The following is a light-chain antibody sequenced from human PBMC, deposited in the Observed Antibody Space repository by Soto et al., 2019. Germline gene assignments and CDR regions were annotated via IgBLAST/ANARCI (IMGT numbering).Light chain of an antibody. CDR3: QQGHSAPLT. CDR2: AAS. CDR1: QTISRN. V-gene: IGKV1-39*01. J-gene: IGKJ4*01. Sequence: DIPMTQSPSSLSASVGDRVTITCRASQTISRNLNWYQQKPGKAPDLLIFAASNLQSGVPSRFSGSGSGADFTLTISSLPPEDFATYYCQQGHSAPLTFGGGTKVEI.